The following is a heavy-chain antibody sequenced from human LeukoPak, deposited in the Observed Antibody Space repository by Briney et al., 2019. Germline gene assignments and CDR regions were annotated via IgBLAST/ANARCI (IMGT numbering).Heavy chain of an antibody. V-gene: IGHV3-23*01. D-gene: IGHD6-19*01. CDR2: ISGSGGST. CDR3: AKDLSFNAVAGTWFDY. CDR1: GFTFSSYA. J-gene: IGHJ4*02. Sequence: PGGSLRLSCAASGFTFSSYAMNWVRQAPGKGLEWVSAISGSGGSTYYADSVKGRFTISRDNSKNTLYLQMNSLRAEDTAVYYCAKDLSFNAVAGTWFDYWGQGTLVTVSS.